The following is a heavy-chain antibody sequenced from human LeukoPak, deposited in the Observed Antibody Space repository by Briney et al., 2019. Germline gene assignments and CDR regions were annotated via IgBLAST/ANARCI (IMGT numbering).Heavy chain of an antibody. V-gene: IGHV1-46*01. CDR3: ARSSIIAAAGPYYFDY. CDR2: INPTGTSS. CDR1: GYTFTRHY. D-gene: IGHD6-13*01. J-gene: IGHJ4*02. Sequence: ASVKVSCKSSGYTFTRHYLHWVRQAPGQGLEWVGLINPTGTSSWSAQKFQGRVTITADKSTSTAYMELSSLRSEDTAVYYCARSSIIAAAGPYYFDYWGQGTLVTVSS.